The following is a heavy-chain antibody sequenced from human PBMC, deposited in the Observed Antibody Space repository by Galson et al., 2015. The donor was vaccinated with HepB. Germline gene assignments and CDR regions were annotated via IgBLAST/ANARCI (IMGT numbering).Heavy chain of an antibody. Sequence: SLRLSCAASGFTFSSYAMSWVRQAPGKGLEWVSAISGSGGSTYYADSVKGRFTISRDNSKNTLYLQMNSLRAEDTPVYYCAKARGSAVLYGMDVWGQGTTVTVSS. CDR3: AKARGSAVLYGMDV. CDR1: GFTFSSYA. J-gene: IGHJ6*02. V-gene: IGHV3-23*01. CDR2: ISGSGGST. D-gene: IGHD3-10*01.